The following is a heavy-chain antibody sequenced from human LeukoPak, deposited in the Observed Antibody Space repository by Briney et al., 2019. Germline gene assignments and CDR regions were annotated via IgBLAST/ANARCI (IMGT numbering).Heavy chain of an antibody. V-gene: IGHV1-46*01. CDR2: INPSGGST. Sequence: ASVKVSCKASGYTFTSYYMHWVRQAPGQGLEWMGIINPSGGSTSYAQKFQGRVTMTRDTSTSTVYMELSSLRSEDTAVYYCARDPTRPAAGPYFDYWGQGTLVTVSS. J-gene: IGHJ4*02. CDR3: ARDPTRPAAGPYFDY. D-gene: IGHD6-13*01. CDR1: GYTFTSYY.